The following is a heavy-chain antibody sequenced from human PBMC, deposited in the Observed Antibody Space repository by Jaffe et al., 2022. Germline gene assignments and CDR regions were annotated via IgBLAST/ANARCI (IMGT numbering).Heavy chain of an antibody. D-gene: IGHD6-13*01. Sequence: QVQLQESGPGLVKPSETLSLTCAVSGDSISSAYYWGWIRQSPGKGLEWIGSIYHSGSAYYNPSLKSRVTISVDTSRNQFSLKLSSVTAADTAVYYCARADRHSSSWVDYWGQGTLVTVSS. J-gene: IGHJ4*02. CDR1: GDSISSAYY. V-gene: IGHV4-38-2*01. CDR2: IYHSGSA. CDR3: ARADRHSSSWVDY.